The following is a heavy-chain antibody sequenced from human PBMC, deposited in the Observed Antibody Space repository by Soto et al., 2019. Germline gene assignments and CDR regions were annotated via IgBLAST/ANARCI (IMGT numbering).Heavy chain of an antibody. J-gene: IGHJ4*02. CDR1: GFTFSSYA. CDR2: ISGSGGST. D-gene: IGHD3-3*01. Sequence: GGSLRLSCAASGFTFSSYAMSWVRQAPGKGLEWVSAISGSGGSTYYADSVKGRFTISRDNSKNTLYLQMNSLRAEDTAVYYCANGWEYDFWSGSPPRYWGQGTLVTVSS. CDR3: ANGWEYDFWSGSPPRY. V-gene: IGHV3-23*01.